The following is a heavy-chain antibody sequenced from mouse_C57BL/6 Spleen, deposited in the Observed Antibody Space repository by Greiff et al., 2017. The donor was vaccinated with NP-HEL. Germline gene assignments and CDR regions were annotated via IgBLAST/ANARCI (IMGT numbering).Heavy chain of an antibody. CDR1: GFSLTSYG. D-gene: IGHD1-1*01. J-gene: IGHJ4*01. CDR2: IWSGGST. V-gene: IGHV2-2*01. CDR3: ARIGTTEGYAMDY. Sequence: VQLQQSGPGLVQPSQSLSITCTVSGFSLTSYGVHWVRQSPGKGLEWLGVIWSGGSTDYNAAFISRLSISKDNSKSQVFFKMNSLQADDTAIYYCARIGTTEGYAMDYWGQGTSVTVSS.